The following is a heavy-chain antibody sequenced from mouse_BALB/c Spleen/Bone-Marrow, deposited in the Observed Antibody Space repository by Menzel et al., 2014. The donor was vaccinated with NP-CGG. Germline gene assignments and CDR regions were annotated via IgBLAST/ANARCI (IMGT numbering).Heavy chain of an antibody. J-gene: IGHJ3*01. CDR1: GYSFTTYW. CDR3: ARYDGPAWFAY. CDR2: INPSNGRT. D-gene: IGHD2-3*01. V-gene: IGHV1S81*02. Sequence: VQLQQSGAELMKPGASVRLSCKASGYSFTTYWKHWVKQRPGQGLEWIGEINPSNGRTNYNEKFKSKATLTVDKSSSTAYMQLSSLTSEDSAVFYCARYDGPAWFAYWGQGTLVTVSA.